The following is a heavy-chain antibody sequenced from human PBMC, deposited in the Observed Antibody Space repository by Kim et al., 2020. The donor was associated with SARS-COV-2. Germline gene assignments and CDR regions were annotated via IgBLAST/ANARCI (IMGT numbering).Heavy chain of an antibody. CDR1: GLTYSSYW. Sequence: GGSLRLSCAASGLTYSSYWMHWVRQAPGKGLVWFTSFNSYGSNKNYADSVKGRFTVLRDNAKYTLYLHMKSLRSEVTAVYYWARAGFTYGYDMDAWG. CDR3: ARAGFTYGYDMDA. D-gene: IGHD4-17*01. J-gene: IGHJ6*03. V-gene: IGHV3-74*01. CDR2: FNSYGSNK.